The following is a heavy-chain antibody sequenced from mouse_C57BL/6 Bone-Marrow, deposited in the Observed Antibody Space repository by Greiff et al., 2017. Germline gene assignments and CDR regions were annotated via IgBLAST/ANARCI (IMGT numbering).Heavy chain of an antibody. CDR3: ARSFFTTVDY. J-gene: IGHJ2*01. Sequence: QVQLQQPGAELVKPGASVKLSCKASGYTFTSYWMHWVKQRPGQGLEWIGMIHPNSGSTNYNEKFKSKATLTVDKSSSTAYMQLSSLSSEDSAVYYCARSFFTTVDYWGQGTTLTVSS. V-gene: IGHV1-64*01. CDR1: GYTFTSYW. CDR2: IHPNSGST. D-gene: IGHD1-1*01.